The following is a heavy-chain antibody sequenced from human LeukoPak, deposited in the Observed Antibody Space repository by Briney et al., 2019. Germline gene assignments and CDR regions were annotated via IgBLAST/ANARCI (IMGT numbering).Heavy chain of an antibody. D-gene: IGHD5-24*01. V-gene: IGHV3-53*01. CDR2: IYGGGNI. CDR3: ARGAGYNYPYYFDY. Sequence: GGSLRLSRAASGFTVSSNYMNWVRQAPGKGLEWVSVIYGGGNIYYADSVKGRFTISGDNSRNTLYLQMNSLRAEDTAVYYCARGAGYNYPYYFDYWGRGTLVTVSS. J-gene: IGHJ4*02. CDR1: GFTVSSNY.